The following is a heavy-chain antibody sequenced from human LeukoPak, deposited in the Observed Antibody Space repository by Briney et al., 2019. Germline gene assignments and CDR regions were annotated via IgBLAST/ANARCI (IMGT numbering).Heavy chain of an antibody. CDR1: GGSISSGTDY. CDR2: IYHSGST. D-gene: IGHD3-22*01. J-gene: IGHJ1*01. CDR3: ATDYYDSSPEYFQH. V-gene: IGHV4-30-2*01. Sequence: PPQTLSLTCTVSGGSISSGTDYWSWIRQPPGKGLEWIGYIYHSGSTYYNPSLKSRVTISVDRSKNQFSLKLSSVTAADTAVYYCATDYYDSSPEYFQHWGQGTLVTVSS.